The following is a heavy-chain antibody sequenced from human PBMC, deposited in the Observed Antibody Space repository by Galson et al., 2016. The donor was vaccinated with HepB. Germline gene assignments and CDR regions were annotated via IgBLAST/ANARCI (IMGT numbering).Heavy chain of an antibody. CDR1: GFNFIKYG. J-gene: IGHJ4*02. D-gene: IGHD3-22*01. Sequence: SLRLSCAASGFNFIKYGMKWVRQAPETGLQWVSTIGEAYHDTHYADSVRGRFTISRDNSKNTLYLQMNSLRAEDTALHYCAIEANYYDASSDYWGQGTLVTVSS. CDR3: AIEANYYDASSDY. CDR2: IGEAYHDT. V-gene: IGHV3-23*01.